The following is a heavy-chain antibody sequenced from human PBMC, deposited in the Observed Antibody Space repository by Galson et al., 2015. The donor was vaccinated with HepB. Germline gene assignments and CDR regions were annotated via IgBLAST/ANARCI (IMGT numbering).Heavy chain of an antibody. Sequence: SLRLSCAGSGFTFSTYGMHWVRQAPGKGLEWVAVISYDGTYKYYEDSVKGRFTISRDNSNNTLYLQMNSLRAEDTAVYYCAKSLYRKVPTSIHYMDVWGKGTTVTVSS. V-gene: IGHV3-30*18. J-gene: IGHJ6*03. CDR1: GFTFSTYG. CDR2: ISYDGTYK. CDR3: AKSLYRKVPTSIHYMDV. D-gene: IGHD2-21*02.